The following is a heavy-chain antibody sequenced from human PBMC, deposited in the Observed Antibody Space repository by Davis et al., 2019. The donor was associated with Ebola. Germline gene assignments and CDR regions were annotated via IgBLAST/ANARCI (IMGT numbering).Heavy chain of an antibody. D-gene: IGHD2-2*01. V-gene: IGHV3-23*01. CDR3: ARLTSTTSSSTPYFDY. CDR1: GFTFSRYA. CDR2: LSSSGGST. Sequence: PGGSLRLSCAASGFTFSRYAMSWVRQAPGKGLEWVSTLSSSGGSTNYADSVKGRFTISRDNSKNTLYLQMNSLRAEDTAVYYCARLTSTTSSSTPYFDYWGQGTLVTVSS. J-gene: IGHJ4*02.